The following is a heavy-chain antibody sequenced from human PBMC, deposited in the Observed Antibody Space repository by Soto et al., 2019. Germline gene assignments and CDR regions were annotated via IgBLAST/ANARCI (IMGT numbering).Heavy chain of an antibody. CDR2: IKGGSSGGAV. CDR1: GFTFSSAW. D-gene: IGHD1-26*01. J-gene: IGHJ6*03. CDR3: QWEYYYYFMDV. Sequence: EVQLVESGGGLVEPGGSLSLSCAASGFTFSSAWMSWVRQAPGKGLEWVGRIKGGSSGGAVDYAAPVRGRFTISRDDSRNTVYLQMNSLKTEDTAVYYRQWEYYYYFMDVWGKGTTVTVSS. V-gene: IGHV3-15*01.